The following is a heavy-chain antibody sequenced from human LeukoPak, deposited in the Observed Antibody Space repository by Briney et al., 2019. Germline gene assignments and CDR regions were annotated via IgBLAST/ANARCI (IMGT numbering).Heavy chain of an antibody. V-gene: IGHV4-39*07. CDR1: GGSITSNSYY. Sequence: SETLSLTCTVSGGSITSNSYYWAWIRQPPGKGLEWIGSLYYTGSTNYSPSLKSRVTISVDTSKNQFSLKLSSVTAADTAVYYCARDLDYCSSTSCPKDYYYYYMDVWGKGTTVTVSS. CDR2: LYYTGST. D-gene: IGHD2-2*01. J-gene: IGHJ6*03. CDR3: ARDLDYCSSTSCPKDYYYYYMDV.